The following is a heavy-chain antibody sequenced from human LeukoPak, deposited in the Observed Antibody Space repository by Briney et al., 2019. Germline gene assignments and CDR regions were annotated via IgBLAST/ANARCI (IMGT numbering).Heavy chain of an antibody. CDR3: ARAPSALRFLEWLNYFDY. D-gene: IGHD3-3*01. V-gene: IGHV3-21*01. CDR2: ISSSSSYI. CDR1: GFTFSSYS. J-gene: IGHJ4*02. Sequence: GGSLRLSCAASGFTFSSYSMNWVRQAPGKGLEWVSSISSSSSYIYYADSVKGRFTISRDNAKNSLYLQMNSLRAEDTAVYYCARAPSALRFLEWLNYFDYWGQGTLVTVSS.